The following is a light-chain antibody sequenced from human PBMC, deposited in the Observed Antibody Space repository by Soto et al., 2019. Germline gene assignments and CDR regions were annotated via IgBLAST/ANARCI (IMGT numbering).Light chain of an antibody. CDR2: DAS. CDR3: QQRAKWPRT. J-gene: IGKJ1*01. V-gene: IGKV3-11*01. CDR1: QSIGSD. Sequence: EIVLTQSPATLSLSPGERATLSCRASQSIGSDLAWYQQKPGQAPRLLIYDASNRAPGIPARFGGSGSGTDFTLTISSLEPEDFAVYHCQQRAKWPRTFGQGTKVDIK.